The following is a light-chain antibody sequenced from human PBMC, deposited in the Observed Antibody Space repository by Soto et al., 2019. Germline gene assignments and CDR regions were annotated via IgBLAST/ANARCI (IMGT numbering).Light chain of an antibody. CDR2: GAS. CDR3: QQYNNRPPWT. J-gene: IGKJ1*01. V-gene: IGKV3-15*01. CDR1: QSVGSN. Sequence: EIVMTQSPATLSVSPGERATLSCRASQSVGSNLAWYQQKPGQAPRLLMYGASTRATGVPARFGGSGSGAEFTLTISSLQSEDFAVYYCQQYNNRPPWTFGQGTKVEIE.